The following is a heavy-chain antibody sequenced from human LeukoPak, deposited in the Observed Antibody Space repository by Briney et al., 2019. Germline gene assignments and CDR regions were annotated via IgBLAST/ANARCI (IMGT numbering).Heavy chain of an antibody. D-gene: IGHD3-22*01. V-gene: IGHV1-69*13. CDR2: IIPIFGTA. J-gene: IGHJ4*02. Sequence: ASVKVSCKASGGTFSSHAISWVRQAPGQGLEWMGGIIPIFGTANYAQKFQGRVTITADESTSTAYMELSSLRSEDTAVYYCARSARYYDSSGYQFDYWGQGTLVTVTS. CDR3: ARSARYYDSSGYQFDY. CDR1: GGTFSSHA.